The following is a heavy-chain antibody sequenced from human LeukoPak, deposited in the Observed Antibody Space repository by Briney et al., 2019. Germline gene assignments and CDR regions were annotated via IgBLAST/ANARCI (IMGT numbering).Heavy chain of an antibody. V-gene: IGHV4-31*03. CDR1: GGSISSGDYY. CDR2: IYYSGST. CDR3: ARTYYYGSGYGMDV. Sequence: SETLSLTCTVSGGSISSGDYYWSWIRQHPGKGLEWIGYIYYSGSTYYNPSLKSRVTISVDTSKNQFSLKLSSVTAADTAVYYCARTYYYGSGYGMDVWGQGTTVTVSS. D-gene: IGHD3-10*01. J-gene: IGHJ6*02.